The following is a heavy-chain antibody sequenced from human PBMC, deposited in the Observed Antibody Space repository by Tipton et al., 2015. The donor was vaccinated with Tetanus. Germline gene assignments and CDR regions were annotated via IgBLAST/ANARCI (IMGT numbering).Heavy chain of an antibody. CDR3: ARERIEAFYYHGLDV. J-gene: IGHJ6*02. CDR1: GGSISNSEYY. D-gene: IGHD2-21*01. V-gene: IGHV4-39*07. CDR2: VFDSGTS. Sequence: TLSLTCSLSGGSISNSEYYWAWIRQPPGKGLEWIGSVFDSGTSYYNPSLKSRVTISVDTSKNQFSLQLAFVTAADTAIYYCARERIEAFYYHGLDVWGPGTTVTVSS.